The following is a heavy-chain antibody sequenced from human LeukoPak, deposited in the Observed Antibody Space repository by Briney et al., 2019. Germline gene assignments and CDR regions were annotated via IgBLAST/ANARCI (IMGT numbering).Heavy chain of an antibody. D-gene: IGHD1-1*01. Sequence: VASVKVSCKASGYTFTSYGISWVRQAPGQGLEWMGWINPNSGGTKYAQKFQGRVTMTRDTSISTVYMELSRLRSDDTAVYYCARDKQLDWAHYHYCYMDVWGKGTTVTVSS. V-gene: IGHV1-2*02. J-gene: IGHJ6*03. CDR1: GYTFTSYG. CDR3: ARDKQLDWAHYHYCYMDV. CDR2: INPNSGGT.